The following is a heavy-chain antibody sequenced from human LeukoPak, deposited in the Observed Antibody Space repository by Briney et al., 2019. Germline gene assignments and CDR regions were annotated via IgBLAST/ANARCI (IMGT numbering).Heavy chain of an antibody. Sequence: SETLSLTCAVYGESLYYYHWSWIRQSPGKGLEWIGDIFDGKTINYNPSLKSRVTISAATSSQQFSLNLKSVTAADTAVYFCASGAWATRLNSWAQGALVIVSS. D-gene: IGHD4-23*01. J-gene: IGHJ4*02. CDR2: IFDGKTI. CDR3: ASGAWATRLNS. V-gene: IGHV4-34*12. CDR1: GESLYYYH.